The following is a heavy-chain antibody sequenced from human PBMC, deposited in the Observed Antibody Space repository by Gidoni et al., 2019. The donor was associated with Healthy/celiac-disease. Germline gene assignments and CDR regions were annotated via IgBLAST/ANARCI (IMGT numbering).Heavy chain of an antibody. CDR1: GFTVSSYS. D-gene: IGHD3-22*01. V-gene: IGHV3-21*01. Sequence: EVQLVESGGGLVKPGGSLRLSCAASGFTVSSYSMNWVRQAPGKGLEWVSAISSSSSYIYYADSVKGRFTISRDNAKNSLYLQMNSLRAEDTAVYYCAREGDSSGYYHDYWGQGTLVTVSS. J-gene: IGHJ4*02. CDR3: AREGDSSGYYHDY. CDR2: ISSSSSYI.